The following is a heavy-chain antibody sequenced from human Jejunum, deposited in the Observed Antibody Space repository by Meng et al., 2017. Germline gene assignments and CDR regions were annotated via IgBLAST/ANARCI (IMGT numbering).Heavy chain of an antibody. J-gene: IGHJ4*02. Sequence: GGSLRLSCVASGFTFSSSWMHWVRQAPGKGLVWVSRINSDESTTSYADSVKGRFTISRDNSKNTLYLQMDSLRAEDTAVYYCARARASTRSIIDCWGQGTLVTVSS. CDR2: INSDESTT. CDR3: ARARASTRSIIDC. V-gene: IGHV3-74*01. CDR1: GFTFSSSW. D-gene: IGHD2/OR15-2a*01.